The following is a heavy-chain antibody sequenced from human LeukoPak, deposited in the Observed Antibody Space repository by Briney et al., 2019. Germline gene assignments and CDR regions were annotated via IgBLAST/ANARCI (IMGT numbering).Heavy chain of an antibody. CDR3: ARRVGVTFGGVIATYYFDY. Sequence: SSQTLSLTCTVSGGSISSGGYYWSWLRQHPGKGLEWIGYIYYSGSTYYNPSLKSRVTISVDTSKNQFSLKLSSVTAADTAVYYCARRVGVTFGGVIATYYFDYWGQGTLVTVSS. J-gene: IGHJ4*02. V-gene: IGHV4-31*03. D-gene: IGHD3-16*02. CDR1: GGSISSGGYY. CDR2: IYYSGST.